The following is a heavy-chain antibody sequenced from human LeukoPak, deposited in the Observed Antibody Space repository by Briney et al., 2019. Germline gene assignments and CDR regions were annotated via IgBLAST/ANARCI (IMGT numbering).Heavy chain of an antibody. CDR3: ARDRRTIPGYGYYNMDG. D-gene: IGHD5-12*01. J-gene: IGHJ6*03. CDR1: GGSISSYY. Sequence: PSETLSLTCTVSGGSISSYYWSWIRQPPGKGLEWIGYIYYSGSTDYNPSLKSRVTISVDTSKNQFSLKLSSVTAADTAVYYCARDRRTIPGYGYYNMDGWGKGTTVTVSS. CDR2: IYYSGST. V-gene: IGHV4-59*01.